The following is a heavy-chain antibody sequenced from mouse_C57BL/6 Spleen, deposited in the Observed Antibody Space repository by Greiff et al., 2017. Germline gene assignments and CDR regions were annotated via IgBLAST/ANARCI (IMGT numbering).Heavy chain of an antibody. CDR1: GFTFSSYA. CDR3: ARDMDYDEGFAY. J-gene: IGHJ3*01. Sequence: EVHLVESGGGLVKPGGSLKLSCAASGFTFSSYAMSWVRQTPEKRLEWVATISDGGSYTYSPDNVKGRFTISRDNAKNNLYLQMSHLKSEDTAMYYCARDMDYDEGFAYWGQGTLVTVSA. V-gene: IGHV5-4*01. CDR2: ISDGGSYT. D-gene: IGHD2-4*01.